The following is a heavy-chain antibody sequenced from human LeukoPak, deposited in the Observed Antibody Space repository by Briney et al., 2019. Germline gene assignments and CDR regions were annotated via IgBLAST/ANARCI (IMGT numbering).Heavy chain of an antibody. CDR2: IKQDGSEK. CDR1: GFTFSSYE. Sequence: GGSLRLSCAASGFTFSSYEMNWVRQAPGKGLEWVANIKQDGSEKYYVDSVKGRFTISRDNAKNSLYLQMNSLRAEDTAVYYCARDRSEYYYGSGMDVWGKGTTVTVSS. CDR3: ARDRSEYYYGSGMDV. D-gene: IGHD3-10*01. V-gene: IGHV3-7*01. J-gene: IGHJ6*03.